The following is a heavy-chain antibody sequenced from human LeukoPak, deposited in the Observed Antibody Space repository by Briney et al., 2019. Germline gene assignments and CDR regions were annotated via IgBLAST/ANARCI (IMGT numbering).Heavy chain of an antibody. J-gene: IGHJ6*01. CDR2: TYYRSKWYN. CDR1: GDSVSSNSAA. CDR3: ARDTGNGSGSQDYYYYGMDV. V-gene: IGHV6-1*01. D-gene: IGHD3-10*01. Sequence: SQTLSLTCAISGDSVSSNSAAWNWIRQSPSRGLEWLGRTYYRSKWYNDYAVSVKSRITINPDTSKNQFSLQLNSVTPEDTAVYYCARDTGNGSGSQDYYYYGMDVWGQGTTVTVSS.